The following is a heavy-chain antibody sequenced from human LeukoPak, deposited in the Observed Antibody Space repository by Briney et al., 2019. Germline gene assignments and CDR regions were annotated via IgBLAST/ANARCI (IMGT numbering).Heavy chain of an antibody. V-gene: IGHV3-21*04. CDR3: AKGEMGTNSYYFDY. Sequence: GGSLRLSCAASGFSFSSYSMNWVRQAPGKGLEWVSCISSSSSYIYYADSVKGRFTISRDNSKNTLYLQMNSLRAEDTAVYYCAKGEMGTNSYYFDYWGQGTLVTVSS. CDR2: ISSSSSYI. CDR1: GFSFSSYS. D-gene: IGHD5-24*01. J-gene: IGHJ4*02.